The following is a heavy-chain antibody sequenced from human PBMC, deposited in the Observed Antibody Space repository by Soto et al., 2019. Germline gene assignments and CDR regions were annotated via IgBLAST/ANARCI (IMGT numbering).Heavy chain of an antibody. CDR3: ARGGLEPFDY. D-gene: IGHD1-1*01. J-gene: IGHJ4*02. Sequence: VGSLRLSCATSGFTFSSDWMHWVRQAPGKGLVWVSRINKDGSYKNCADFVEGRFTISRDDAKSELYLQMDRLRAEDTAVYYCARGGLEPFDYLGQGALVTVSS. CDR2: INKDGSYK. V-gene: IGHV3-74*01. CDR1: GFTFSSDW.